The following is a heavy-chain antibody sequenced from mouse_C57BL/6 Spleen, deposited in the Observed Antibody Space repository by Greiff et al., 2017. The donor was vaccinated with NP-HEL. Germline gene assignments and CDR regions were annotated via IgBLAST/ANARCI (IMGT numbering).Heavy chain of an antibody. D-gene: IGHD1-1*01. Sequence: VQLQQSGGGLVKPGGSLKLSCAASGFTFSDYGMHWVRQAPEKGLEWVAYISSGSSTIYYADTVKGRFTISRDNAKNTLFLQMTSLRSEDTAMYYCAIPLRYAMDYWGQGTSVTVSS. V-gene: IGHV5-17*01. CDR2: ISSGSSTI. CDR1: GFTFSDYG. J-gene: IGHJ4*01. CDR3: AIPLRYAMDY.